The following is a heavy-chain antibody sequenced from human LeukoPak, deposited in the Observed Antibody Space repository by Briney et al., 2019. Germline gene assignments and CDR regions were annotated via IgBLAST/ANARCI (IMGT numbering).Heavy chain of an antibody. CDR2: INPSGGST. J-gene: IGHJ5*02. V-gene: IGHV1-46*01. CDR3: ARDRDTIFGVVTTNWFDP. CDR1: GYTFTSYY. Sequence: ASVKVSCKASGYTFTSYYMHWVRQAPGQGLEWMGIINPSGGSTSYAQKFQGRVTMTRDTSTSTVYMELSSVRSEDTAVYYCARDRDTIFGVVTTNWFDPWGQGTLVTVSS. D-gene: IGHD3-3*01.